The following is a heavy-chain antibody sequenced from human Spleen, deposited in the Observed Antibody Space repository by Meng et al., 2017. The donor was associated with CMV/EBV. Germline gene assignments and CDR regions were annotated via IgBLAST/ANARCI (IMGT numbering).Heavy chain of an antibody. D-gene: IGHD4-11*01. CDR2: ISTTGTTT. Sequence: WVRQAPGRGLEWVSYISTTGTTTYYADSVKGRFTISRDNAKNSVHMEMNSLRVEDTAVYYCAGWYSNTWGDYYGMDVGGQGTTVTVSS. V-gene: IGHV3-48*03. J-gene: IGHJ6*02. CDR3: AGWYSNTWGDYYGMDV.